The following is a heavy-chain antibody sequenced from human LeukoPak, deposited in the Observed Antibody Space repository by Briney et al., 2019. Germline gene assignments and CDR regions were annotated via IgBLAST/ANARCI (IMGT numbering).Heavy chain of an antibody. V-gene: IGHV3-33*05. CDR3: ARGPIAVAGTPSIYQH. J-gene: IGHJ1*01. CDR1: GFTFSNYG. Sequence: GRSLRLSCAASGFTFSNYGMHWVRQAPGKGLEWVAVIPSDGSIKHYADSVKGRFTISRDNSRNTLYLQMNSLRAEDTAVYYCARGPIAVAGTPSIYQHWGQGTLVTVSS. D-gene: IGHD6-19*01. CDR2: IPSDGSIK.